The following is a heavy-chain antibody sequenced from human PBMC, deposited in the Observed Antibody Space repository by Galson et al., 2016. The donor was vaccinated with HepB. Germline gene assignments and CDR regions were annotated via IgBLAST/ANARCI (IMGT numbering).Heavy chain of an antibody. J-gene: IGHJ4*02. D-gene: IGHD2-21*02. CDR1: GFSLRSTKMG. CDR3: AHNPCAGDCLLQNQMPIAQYDFDY. V-gene: IGHV2-5*02. Sequence: PALVKPTQTLTLTCTFSGFSLRSTKMGVGWIRQPPGKALEWLAVIYWDNDRRYSPPLRTRLTITQDTSKKQVVLTMTDMDPAKTATYYCAHNPCAGDCLLQNQMPIAQYDFDYWGQGILVTVSS. CDR2: IYWDNDR.